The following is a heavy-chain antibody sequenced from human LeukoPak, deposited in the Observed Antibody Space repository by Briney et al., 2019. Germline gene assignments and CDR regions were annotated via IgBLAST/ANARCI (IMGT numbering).Heavy chain of an antibody. CDR1: GGSISSSSYY. Sequence: SETLSLTCTVSGGSISSSSYYWGWIRQPPGKGLEWIGSIYYSGSTYYNPSLKSRVTISVDTSKNQFSLKLSSVTAADTAVYYCARTKRGYCSGGSCYSTAAYFDYWGQGTLVTVSS. D-gene: IGHD2-15*01. V-gene: IGHV4-39*07. CDR2: IYYSGST. CDR3: ARTKRGYCSGGSCYSTAAYFDY. J-gene: IGHJ4*02.